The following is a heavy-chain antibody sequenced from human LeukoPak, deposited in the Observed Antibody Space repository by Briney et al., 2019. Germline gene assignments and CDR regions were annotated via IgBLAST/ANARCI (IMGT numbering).Heavy chain of an antibody. J-gene: IGHJ3*02. CDR3: ARRERLGYSYGRGTLDI. Sequence: KPGGSLRLSCVASGILVSSNYMSWVRQAPGKWLEWVPFIDSTGSTYYADSVKGRFTISRDNSRNTLYLQMNSLRVEDTAVYYCARRERLGYSYGRGTLDIWGQGTMVTVSS. D-gene: IGHD5-18*01. V-gene: IGHV3-66*01. CDR1: GILVSSNY. CDR2: IDSTGST.